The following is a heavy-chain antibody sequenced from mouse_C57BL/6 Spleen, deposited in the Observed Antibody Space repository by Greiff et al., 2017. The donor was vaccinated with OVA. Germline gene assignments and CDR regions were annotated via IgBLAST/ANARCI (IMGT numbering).Heavy chain of an antibody. J-gene: IGHJ2*01. D-gene: IGHD6-1*01. V-gene: IGHV1-69*01. CDR1: GYTFTSYW. CDR3: AVSTTVYFDY. CDR2: IDPSDSYT. Sequence: QVQLQQPGAELVMPGASVKLSCKASGYTFTSYWMHWVKQRPGQGLGWIGEIDPSDSYTNYNQKFKGKSTLTVDKSSSTAYMQLSSLTSKDSAVYYCAVSTTVYFDYWGQGTTLTVSS.